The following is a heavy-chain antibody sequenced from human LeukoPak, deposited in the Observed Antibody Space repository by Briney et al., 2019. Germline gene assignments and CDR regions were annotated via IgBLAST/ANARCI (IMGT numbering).Heavy chain of an antibody. CDR1: GYSFTTYW. V-gene: IGHV5-51*01. J-gene: IGHJ6*02. CDR3: ARHQGGMDV. Sequence: KISCKASGYSFTTYWVAWVRQMPGKGLEWMGMISPGDFDTRYTPSFKGQVTISADKSISTAYLQWSGLKASDTAIYYCARHQGGMDVWGQGTAVTVSS. CDR2: ISPGDFDT.